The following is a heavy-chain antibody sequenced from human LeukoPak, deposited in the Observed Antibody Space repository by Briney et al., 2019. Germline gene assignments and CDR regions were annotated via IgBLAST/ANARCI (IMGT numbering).Heavy chain of an antibody. V-gene: IGHV3-21*03. Sequence: GRSLRLSCAASGFRFTSDAMNWLRHAAAKGPGWIGSMSDDVKYIYYADSGKGRFTISRDDPDNSLSLQMNNLRPERTSLSLCARDPFGEAHNWFDPWGQGTLVIVSS. CDR2: MSDDVKYI. D-gene: IGHD3-3*01. CDR1: GFRFTSDA. J-gene: IGHJ5*02. CDR3: ARDPFGEAHNWFDP.